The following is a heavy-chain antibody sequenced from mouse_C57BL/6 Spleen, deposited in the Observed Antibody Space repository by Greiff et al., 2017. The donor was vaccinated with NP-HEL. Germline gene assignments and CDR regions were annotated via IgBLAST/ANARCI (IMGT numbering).Heavy chain of an antibody. CDR1: GYSFTGYF. Sequence: LVKPGDSVKISCKASGYSFTGYFMNWVMQSHGKSLEWIGRINPYNGDTFYNQKFKGKATLTVDKSSSTAHMELRSLTSEDSAVYYCARGESHYTSYYAMDYWGQGTSVTVSS. CDR2: INPYNGDT. CDR3: ARGESHYTSYYAMDY. D-gene: IGHD2-12*01. V-gene: IGHV1-20*01. J-gene: IGHJ4*01.